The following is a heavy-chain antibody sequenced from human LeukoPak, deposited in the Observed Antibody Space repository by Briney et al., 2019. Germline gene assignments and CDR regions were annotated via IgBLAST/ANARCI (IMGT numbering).Heavy chain of an antibody. Sequence: SETLSLPCTVSGGSISSYYWSWIRQPPGKGLEWIGYIYYSGSTNYNPSLQTRVTISVDTSKNQFSLTLSCVPAAATAVSYCAREGSGYGRYYFDHGPQGTLDSVFS. CDR2: IYYSGST. D-gene: IGHD3-3*01. CDR1: GGSISSYY. CDR3: AREGSGYGRYYFDH. V-gene: IGHV4-59*01. J-gene: IGHJ4*02.